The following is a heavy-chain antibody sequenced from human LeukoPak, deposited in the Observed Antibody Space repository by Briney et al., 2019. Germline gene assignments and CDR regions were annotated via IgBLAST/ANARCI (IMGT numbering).Heavy chain of an antibody. CDR1: GGSFSGYY. Sequence: SETLSLTCAVYGGSFSGYYWSWIRQPPGKGLEWIGEINHNGSTNYNPSLKSRVTISVDTSKNQFSLKLSSVTAADTAVYYCARGHGYSGYDPLPPYYFDYWGQGTLVTVSS. V-gene: IGHV4-34*01. CDR3: ARGHGYSGYDPLPPYYFDY. J-gene: IGHJ4*02. D-gene: IGHD5-12*01. CDR2: INHNGST.